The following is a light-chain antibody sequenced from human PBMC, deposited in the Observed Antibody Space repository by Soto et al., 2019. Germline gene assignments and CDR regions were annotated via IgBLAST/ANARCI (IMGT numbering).Light chain of an antibody. V-gene: IGLV1-47*01. J-gene: IGLJ1*01. Sequence: QSVLTQPPSASGTPGQRVTISCSGSSSNIGSYYVYWYQQLPGTAPELLIYRNNQRPSGVPDRFSGSKSGTSASLAISGLRSEDEADYYCAAWDDSLSGYVFGTGTKLTVL. CDR2: RNN. CDR3: AAWDDSLSGYV. CDR1: SSNIGSYY.